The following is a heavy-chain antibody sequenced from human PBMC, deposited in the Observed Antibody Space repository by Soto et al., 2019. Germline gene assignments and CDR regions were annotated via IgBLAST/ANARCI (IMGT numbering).Heavy chain of an antibody. Sequence: GASVKVSCKASGGTFSIYAISCVLQSPLQGLEWMGGIIPVFGTGIYAQKFQGRVAITADKSTNTAYMELSSLRSEDTAVYFCARVGGTGGYTYGLDYWGQGTLVTVSS. J-gene: IGHJ4*02. CDR2: IIPVFGTG. D-gene: IGHD5-18*01. CDR3: ARVGGTGGYTYGLDY. V-gene: IGHV1-69*06. CDR1: GGTFSIYA.